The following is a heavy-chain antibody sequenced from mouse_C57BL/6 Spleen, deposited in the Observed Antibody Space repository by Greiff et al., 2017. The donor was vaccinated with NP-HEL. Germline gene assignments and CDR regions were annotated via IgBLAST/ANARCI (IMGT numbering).Heavy chain of an antibody. CDR3: ANYYGSSSY. CDR1: GYTFPSYW. CDR2: IHPNSGST. J-gene: IGHJ2*01. V-gene: IGHV1-64*01. Sequence: PVSSLVQPGASVQLSCKASGYTFPSYWLHLVKQRPGPGLEWIGMIHPNSGSTNYNEKFKSKATLTVDKSSSTAYMQLSSLTSEDSAVYYCANYYGSSSYWGQGTTLTVSS. D-gene: IGHD1-1*01.